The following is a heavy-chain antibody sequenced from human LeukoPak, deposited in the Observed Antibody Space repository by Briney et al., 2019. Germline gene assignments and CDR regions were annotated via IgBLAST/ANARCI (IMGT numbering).Heavy chain of an antibody. CDR3: ARGANVGYYYDSSGVLNDY. J-gene: IGHJ4*02. CDR2: ISAYNGNT. D-gene: IGHD3-22*01. CDR1: GYTFTSYG. Sequence: GASVKVSCKASGYTFTSYGISWVRQAPGQGLEWMGWISAYNGNTNYAQKFQGRVTMTRNTSISTAYMELSSLRSEDTAVYYCARGANVGYYYDSSGVLNDYWGQGTLVTVSS. V-gene: IGHV1-18*01.